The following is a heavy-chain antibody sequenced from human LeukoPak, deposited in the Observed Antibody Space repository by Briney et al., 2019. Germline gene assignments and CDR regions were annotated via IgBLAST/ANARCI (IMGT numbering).Heavy chain of an antibody. CDR2: INHSGST. CDR3: ARDVPTYYYDSSGYPTLDY. D-gene: IGHD3-22*01. V-gene: IGHV4-34*01. CDR1: GGSFSGYY. J-gene: IGHJ4*02. Sequence: SETLSLTCAVYGGSFSGYYWSWIRQPPGKGLEWIGEINHSGSTNYNPSLKSRVTISVDTSKNQFSLKLSSVTAADTAVYYCARDVPTYYYDSSGYPTLDYWGQGTLVTVSS.